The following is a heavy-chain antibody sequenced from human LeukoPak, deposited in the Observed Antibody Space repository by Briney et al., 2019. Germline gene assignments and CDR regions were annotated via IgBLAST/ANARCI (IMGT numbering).Heavy chain of an antibody. Sequence: GESLKISCKGSGYTFTSYYMHWVRQAPGQGLEWMGIINPSGGSTSYAQKFQGRVTMTRDMSTSTVYMELSSLRSEDTAVYYCARDRSGYSYDLDYWGQGTLVTVSS. J-gene: IGHJ4*02. V-gene: IGHV1-46*01. CDR3: ARDRSGYSYDLDY. CDR1: GYTFTSYY. CDR2: INPSGGST. D-gene: IGHD5-18*01.